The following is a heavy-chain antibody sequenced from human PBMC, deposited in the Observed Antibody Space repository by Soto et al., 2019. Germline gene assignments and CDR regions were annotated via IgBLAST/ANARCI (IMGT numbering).Heavy chain of an antibody. CDR3: AGGNYYDSSGYYVVDGMDV. CDR2: INPSGGST. Sequence: ASVKVSCKASGYTFTSYYMHWVRQAPGQGLEWMGIINPSGGSTSYAQKFQGRVTMTRDTSTSTVYMELSSLRSEDTAVYYWAGGNYYDSSGYYVVDGMDVWGQGTTVTVSS. CDR1: GYTFTSYY. V-gene: IGHV1-46*01. J-gene: IGHJ6*02. D-gene: IGHD3-22*01.